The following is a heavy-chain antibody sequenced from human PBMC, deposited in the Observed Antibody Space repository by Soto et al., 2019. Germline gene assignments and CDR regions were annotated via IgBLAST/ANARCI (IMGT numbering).Heavy chain of an antibody. D-gene: IGHD4-17*01. CDR3: ARAGGTTVTGLWHFDS. Sequence: HPGGSLRLSCEASGFTFNTYSMHWVRQPPGKGLEWLAAIWYDGTQKYYADSVKGRFIIPRDNSKKTLYLEMNSLRAEDTAVYYCARAGGTTVTGLWHFDSWGQGTLVTVSS. V-gene: IGHV3-33*01. CDR1: GFTFNTYS. J-gene: IGHJ4*02. CDR2: IWYDGTQK.